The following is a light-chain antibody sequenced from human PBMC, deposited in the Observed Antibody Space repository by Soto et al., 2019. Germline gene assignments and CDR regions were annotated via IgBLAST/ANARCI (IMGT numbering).Light chain of an antibody. V-gene: IGLV2-14*01. J-gene: IGLJ1*01. CDR3: SSYTSSSTPYV. CDR1: SSDFGGYNY. CDR2: DVS. Sequence: QSVLTQPASVSGSPGQSITISCTGTSSDFGGYNYVSWYQQHPGKAPKLMIYDVSNRPSGVSNRFSGSKSGNTASLTIFGLQAEDEADYYCSSYTSSSTPYVFGTGTKVTVL.